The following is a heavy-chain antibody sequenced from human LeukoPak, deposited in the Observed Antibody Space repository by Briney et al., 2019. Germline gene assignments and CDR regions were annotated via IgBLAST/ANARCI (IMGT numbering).Heavy chain of an antibody. CDR3: TREGFLEWLSPLYYYYYYMDV. Sequence: GSLRLSCTASGFTLGDYAMSWFRQAPGKGLGWVGFIKSKVYGGTTAYAATVKGRFNIPRDDSKSIAYLQMNSLKTEDTAVYYCTREGFLEWLSPLYYYYYYMDVWGKGTTVTVSS. D-gene: IGHD3-3*01. CDR1: GFTLGDYA. J-gene: IGHJ6*03. CDR2: IKSKVYGGTT. V-gene: IGHV3-49*03.